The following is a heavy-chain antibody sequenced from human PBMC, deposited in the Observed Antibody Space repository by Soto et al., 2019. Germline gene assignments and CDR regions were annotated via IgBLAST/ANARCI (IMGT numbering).Heavy chain of an antibody. CDR2: LSYDGSEK. CDR3: AKERRYSFDAFDI. Sequence: QEQLVESGGGVVQAGRSLRLSCAASGFTFNFFGMHWVRQVQAKGLEGVAVLSYDGSEKYYADSVKGRFTMSRDNSKNMVYLEMSSLRPEDTSVYYCAKERRYSFDAFDIWGHGTMVTVSS. J-gene: IGHJ3*02. CDR1: GFTFNFFG. D-gene: IGHD5-12*01. V-gene: IGHV3-30*18.